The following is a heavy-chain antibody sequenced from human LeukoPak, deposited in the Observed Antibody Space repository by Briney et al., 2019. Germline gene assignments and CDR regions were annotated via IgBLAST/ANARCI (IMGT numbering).Heavy chain of an antibody. V-gene: IGHV1-18*01. D-gene: IGHD2-2*01. CDR3: ARDGTSTDDY. J-gene: IGHJ4*02. CDR1: GYTFSNFG. Sequence: ASVKVSCKASGYTFSNFGISWVRQAPGQGLEWMGWISGNNDNPNYGQKFQGRLTVNTDSSTSTAYMELRNLRSDDTAVYYCARDGTSTDDYWGQGTLVTVSS. CDR2: ISGNNDNP.